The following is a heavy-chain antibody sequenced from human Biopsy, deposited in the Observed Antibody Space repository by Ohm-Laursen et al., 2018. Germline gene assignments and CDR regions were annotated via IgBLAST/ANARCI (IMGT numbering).Heavy chain of an antibody. J-gene: IGHJ6*02. Sequence: GSSVKVSCKASGYSFTSYYMHWVRQAPGQGLEWMGLINPSDCTTSYPQIFQGRVTMTRDTSKSTVYMELSSLRSADTAVYFCAKEEDNSGYDYYGMDVWGQGTTVTVSS. CDR2: INPSDCTT. D-gene: IGHD5-12*01. CDR1: GYSFTSYY. CDR3: AKEEDNSGYDYYGMDV. V-gene: IGHV1-46*01.